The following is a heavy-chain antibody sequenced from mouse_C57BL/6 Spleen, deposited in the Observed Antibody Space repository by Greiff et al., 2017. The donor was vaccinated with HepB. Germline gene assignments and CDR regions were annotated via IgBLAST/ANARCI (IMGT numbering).Heavy chain of an antibody. V-gene: IGHV5-17*01. J-gene: IGHJ2*01. Sequence: EVHLVESGGGLVKPGGSLKLSCAASGFTFSDYGMHWVRQAPEKGLEWVAYISSGSSTIYYADTVKGRFTISRDNAKNTLFLQMTSLRSENTAMYYCARAYDYDLDYWGQGTTLTVSS. CDR3: ARAYDYDLDY. CDR2: ISSGSSTI. CDR1: GFTFSDYG. D-gene: IGHD2-4*01.